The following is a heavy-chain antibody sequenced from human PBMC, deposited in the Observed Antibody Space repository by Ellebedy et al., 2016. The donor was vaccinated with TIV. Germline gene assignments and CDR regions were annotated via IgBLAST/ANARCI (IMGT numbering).Heavy chain of an antibody. CDR2: ISNSGGST. Sequence: PGGSLRLSCAASGFTFTNYAMNRVRQAPGKGPEWVSGISNSGGSTYYADSVKGRFTISRDNSKNTLYLQMNSLRAEDTAMYYCAVKITTIYWGQGTLVTVSS. J-gene: IGHJ4*02. CDR1: GFTFTNYA. V-gene: IGHV3-23*01. D-gene: IGHD4-11*01. CDR3: AVKITTIY.